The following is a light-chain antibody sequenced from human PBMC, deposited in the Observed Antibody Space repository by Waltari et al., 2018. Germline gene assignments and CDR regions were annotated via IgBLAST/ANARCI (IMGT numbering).Light chain of an antibody. V-gene: IGKV3-20*01. CDR3: QHYVSLPAT. Sequence: SCRASQSVSRTLAGYQQKPGQAPRLLIYGASSRATGSPDRFSGCGSGTDFSLTISRLEPEDFAVYYCQHYVSLPATFGQGTKVEIK. CDR1: QSVSRT. CDR2: GAS. J-gene: IGKJ1*01.